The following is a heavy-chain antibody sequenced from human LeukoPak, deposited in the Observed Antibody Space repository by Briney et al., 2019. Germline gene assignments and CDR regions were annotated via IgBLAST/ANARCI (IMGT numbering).Heavy chain of an antibody. V-gene: IGHV3-21*01. Sequence: GGSLRLSCAASGFTFSSYSMSWVRQAPGKGLEWVSSISTTSGYIYYAGSVKGRFTISRDNAQNSLYLQMNSLRAEDTAVYYCARGRTAVAGYFDYWGQGTLVTVSS. CDR3: ARGRTAVAGYFDY. D-gene: IGHD6-19*01. CDR1: GFTFSSYS. J-gene: IGHJ4*02. CDR2: ISTTSGYI.